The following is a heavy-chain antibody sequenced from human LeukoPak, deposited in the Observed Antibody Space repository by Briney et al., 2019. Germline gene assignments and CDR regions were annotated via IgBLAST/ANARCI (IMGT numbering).Heavy chain of an antibody. Sequence: ASVKVSCKASGYTFTGYYMHWVRQAPGQGLEWMGIINPSGGSTSYAQKFQGRVTMTRDTSTSTVYMELSSLRSEDTAVYYCARVRLVGATTGCFDYWGQGTLVTVSS. D-gene: IGHD1-26*01. CDR3: ARVRLVGATTGCFDY. CDR2: INPSGGST. V-gene: IGHV1-46*03. J-gene: IGHJ4*02. CDR1: GYTFTGYY.